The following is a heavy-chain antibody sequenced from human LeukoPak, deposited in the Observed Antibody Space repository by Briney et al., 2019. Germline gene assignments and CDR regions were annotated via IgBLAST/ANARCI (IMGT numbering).Heavy chain of an antibody. CDR3: AIIGDHTNAFDI. D-gene: IGHD7-27*01. CDR1: GFIFSSNW. Sequence: GGSLRLSRAGSGFIFSSNWMSWVRQAPGKGLEWVANIKQDGSEKYYVDSVKGRFTLSRDNAKNSVFLQMNSLRAEDSAVYYCAIIGDHTNAFDIWGQGTMVTVSS. J-gene: IGHJ3*02. CDR2: IKQDGSEK. V-gene: IGHV3-7*01.